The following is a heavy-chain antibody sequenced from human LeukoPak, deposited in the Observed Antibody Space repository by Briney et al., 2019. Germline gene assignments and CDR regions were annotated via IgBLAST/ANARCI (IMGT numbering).Heavy chain of an antibody. CDR2: IRYDGSNK. CDR1: GFSISNYG. J-gene: IGHJ4*02. Sequence: GGSLRLSCAASGFSISNYGMHWVRQAPGKGLEWVTFIRYDGSNKYYADSVKGRFTISRDNSKNTVYLQMNSLRGEDTAVYYCARVLRSFTDTNVNFDYWGQGTLVTVSS. CDR3: ARVLRSFTDTNVNFDY. D-gene: IGHD1-1*01. V-gene: IGHV3-30*02.